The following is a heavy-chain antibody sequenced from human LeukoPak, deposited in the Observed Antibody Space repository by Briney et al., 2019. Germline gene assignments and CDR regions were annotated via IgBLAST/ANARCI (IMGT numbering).Heavy chain of an antibody. J-gene: IGHJ4*02. CDR2: ISGSGGST. CDR1: GFTFSSYA. V-gene: IGHV3-23*01. D-gene: IGHD3-3*01. CDR3: AKDLYYDFWSGSDY. Sequence: GGSLRLSCAASGFTFSSYAMSWVRQAPGKGLEWVSAISGSGGSTYYADSVKGRFTISRDNSKNTLYLQMNSLRVEDTAVYYCAKDLYYDFWSGSDYWGQGTLVTVSS.